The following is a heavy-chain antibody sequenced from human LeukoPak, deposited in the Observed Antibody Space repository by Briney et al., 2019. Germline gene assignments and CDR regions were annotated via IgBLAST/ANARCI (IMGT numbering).Heavy chain of an antibody. CDR1: GYTFTSYY. D-gene: IGHD2-21*02. Sequence: ASVKVSCKASGYTFTSYYMHWVRQAPGQGLEWMGIINPSGGSTSYAQKFQGRVTMTRDTSTSTVYMELSSLRSEDTAVYYCARDGSSGSYCGGDRYSGFDYWGQGTLVTVSS. CDR2: INPSGGST. V-gene: IGHV1-46*01. J-gene: IGHJ4*02. CDR3: ARDGSSGSYCGGDRYSGFDY.